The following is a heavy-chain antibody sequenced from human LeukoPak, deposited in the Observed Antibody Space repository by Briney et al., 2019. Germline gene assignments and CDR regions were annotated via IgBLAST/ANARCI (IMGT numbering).Heavy chain of an antibody. CDR2: ISGSGGST. D-gene: IGHD3-22*01. J-gene: IGHJ6*03. CDR3: AKRYYYDSSGYYYYYYMDV. V-gene: IGHV3-23*01. CDR1: GFTFSSYA. Sequence: GGSLRLSCAASGFTFSSYAMSWVRQAPGKGLEWVSAISGSGGSTYYADSVKGRFTISRDNSKNTLYLQMNSRRAEDTAVYYCAKRYYYDSSGYYYYYYMDVWSKGTTVTVSS.